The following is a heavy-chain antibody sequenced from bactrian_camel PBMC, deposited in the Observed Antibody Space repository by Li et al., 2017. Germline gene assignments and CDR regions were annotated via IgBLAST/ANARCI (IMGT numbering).Heavy chain of an antibody. J-gene: IGHJ4*01. CDR2: IYAPDYHPRGYR. CDR1: GYYRMHDLHC. D-gene: IGHD2*01. V-gene: IGHV3S53*01. Sequence: HVQLVESGGGSVQAGGSLRLSCTSSGYYRMHDLHCTGWLRQAPGKEREMVATIYAPDYHPRGYREYGDSVKGRFMISQDKSRNAVFLDMSDLKPEDTGMYYCASRAGPCYRGPGDPGHRL.